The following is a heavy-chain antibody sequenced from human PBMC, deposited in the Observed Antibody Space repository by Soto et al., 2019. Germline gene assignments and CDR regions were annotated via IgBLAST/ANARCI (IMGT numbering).Heavy chain of an antibody. V-gene: IGHV1-69*01. CDR3: ARQEQLDDYYYYGMDV. Sequence: QVQLVQSGAEVKKPGSSVKVSCKASGGTFSSYAISWVRQAPGQGLEWMGGIIPIFGTANYAQKFQGRVTITADEATSTASMELSSLRSEDTAVYYCARQEQLDDYYYYGMDVWGQGTTVTVSS. CDR1: GGTFSSYA. J-gene: IGHJ6*02. CDR2: IIPIFGTA. D-gene: IGHD6-6*01.